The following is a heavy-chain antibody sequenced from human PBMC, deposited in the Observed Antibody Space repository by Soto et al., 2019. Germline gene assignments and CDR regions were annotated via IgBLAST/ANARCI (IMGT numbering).Heavy chain of an antibody. D-gene: IGHD6-13*01. CDR2: IYHTGST. CDR3: ARVRAYRSNWHQGDWFDP. CDR1: GYSISSGYY. V-gene: IGHV4-38-2*01. Sequence: PSETLPLTCAVSGYSISSGYYWGWIRSPPGKGLEWIGCIYHTGSTYYNPSLKSRVTISVDTSKNQFYLKLSSVTAADTAVYYCARVRAYRSNWHQGDWFDPWAQGTLVTVSS. J-gene: IGHJ5*02.